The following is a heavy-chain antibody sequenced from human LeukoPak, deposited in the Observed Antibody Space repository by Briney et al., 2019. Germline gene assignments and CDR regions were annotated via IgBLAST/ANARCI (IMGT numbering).Heavy chain of an antibody. Sequence: GGSLRLSCAASGFTFSSYGMHWVRQAPGKGLEWVAVISYDGSNKYYADSVKGRFTISRDNSKNTLYLQMNSLRAEDTAVYYCAKGEYSRLIAFFDYWGQGTLVTVSS. CDR1: GFTFSSYG. J-gene: IGHJ4*02. V-gene: IGHV3-30*18. CDR3: AKGEYSRLIAFFDY. CDR2: ISYDGSNK. D-gene: IGHD6-6*01.